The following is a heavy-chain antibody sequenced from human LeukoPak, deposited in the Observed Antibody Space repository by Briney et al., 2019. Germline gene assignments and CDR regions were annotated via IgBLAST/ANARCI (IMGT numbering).Heavy chain of an antibody. V-gene: IGHV4-34*01. CDR3: ARDFTVTIGRNYYYYYMDV. CDR1: GGSFSGYY. J-gene: IGHJ6*03. D-gene: IGHD4-17*01. Sequence: SETLSLTCAVYGGSFSGYYWSWIRQPPGKGLEWIGEINHSGSTNYNPSLKSRVTISVDTSKNQFSLKLSSVTAADTAVYYCARDFTVTIGRNYYYYYMDVWGKGTTVTVSS. CDR2: INHSGST.